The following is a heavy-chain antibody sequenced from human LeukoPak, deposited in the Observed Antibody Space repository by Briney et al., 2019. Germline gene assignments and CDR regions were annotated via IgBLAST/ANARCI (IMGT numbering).Heavy chain of an antibody. CDR2: INPSSGGT. J-gene: IGHJ4*02. CDR3: ARANALYCSSTSCLFDY. D-gene: IGHD2-2*01. Sequence: ASVKVSCEASGYTFTDYYIHWVRQAPGQGLEWMAWINPSSGGTYYAQNFHDRITLTRDTSISTAYMELSRLRSDDTAIYYCARANALYCSSTSCLFDYWGQGTLVTVSS. V-gene: IGHV1-2*02. CDR1: GYTFTDYY.